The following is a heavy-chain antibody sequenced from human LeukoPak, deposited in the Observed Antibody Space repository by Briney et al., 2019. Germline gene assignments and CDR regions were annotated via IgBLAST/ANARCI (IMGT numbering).Heavy chain of an antibody. CDR2: INHSGST. D-gene: IGHD4-23*01. CDR1: GGSFSGYY. CDR3: ARGKVTRRYNWFDP. Sequence: SETLSLTCAVYGGSFSGYYWSWIRQPPGKGLEWIGEINHSGSTNYNPSLKSRVTISVDTSKNQFSLKLSSVTAADTAVYYCARGKVTRRYNWFDPWGQGTLVTVSS. V-gene: IGHV4-34*01. J-gene: IGHJ5*02.